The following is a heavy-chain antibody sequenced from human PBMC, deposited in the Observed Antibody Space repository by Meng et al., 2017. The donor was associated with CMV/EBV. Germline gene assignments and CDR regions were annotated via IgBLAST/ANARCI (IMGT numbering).Heavy chain of an antibody. CDR1: GYTFTSYD. D-gene: IGHD2-2*01. V-gene: IGHV1-8*01. J-gene: IGHJ4*02. CDR3: ARSVVVVPAAPLRAYFDY. Sequence: ASVKVSCKVSGYTFTSYDINWVRQATGQGLEWMGWMNPNSGNTGYAQKFQGRVTMTRNTSISTAYMELSSLRSEDTAVYYCARSVVVVPAAPLRAYFDYWGQGTLVTVSS. CDR2: MNPNSGNT.